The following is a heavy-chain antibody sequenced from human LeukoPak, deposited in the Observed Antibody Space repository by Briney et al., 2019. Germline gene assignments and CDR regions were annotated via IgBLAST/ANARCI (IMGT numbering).Heavy chain of an antibody. D-gene: IGHD4-23*01. CDR1: GGSIDSYY. CDR2: IYSSGST. CDR3: ARGGKATVVTM. J-gene: IGHJ4*02. V-gene: IGHV4-4*07. Sequence: SETLSLTCTVPGGSIDSYYWSWIRQPAGKGLEWIGRIYSSGSTNYNPSLKSRVSMSVDTSKNQFSLKLTSVTAADTAVYYCARGGKATVVTMWGQGILVTVSS.